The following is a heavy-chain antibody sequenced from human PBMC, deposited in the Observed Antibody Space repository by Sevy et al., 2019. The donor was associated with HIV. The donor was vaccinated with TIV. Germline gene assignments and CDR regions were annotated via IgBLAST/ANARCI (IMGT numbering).Heavy chain of an antibody. J-gene: IGHJ4*02. D-gene: IGHD2-15*01. CDR1: GRSFSDYSDYS. Sequence: SETLSLTCAVYGRSFSDYSDYSWNWIRQRPEKGLEWIGKINHVGSTNNSPSLKSRVYISLDMSKSQISLKLTSVTAADTAVYYCARSTGGGNFDYWGQGTLVTVSS. V-gene: IGHV4-34*01. CDR2: INHVGST. CDR3: ARSTGGGNFDY.